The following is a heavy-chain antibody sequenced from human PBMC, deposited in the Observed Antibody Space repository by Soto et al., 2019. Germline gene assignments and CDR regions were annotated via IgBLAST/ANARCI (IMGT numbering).Heavy chain of an antibody. CDR1: GGSVSSGSYY. CDR3: ARDSGDYDFWSGYFGYYYGMAV. V-gene: IGHV4-61*01. CDR2: IYYSGST. Sequence: SETLSLTCTVSGGSVSSGSYYWSWIRQPPGKGLEWIGYIYYSGSTNYNPPLKSRVTISVDTSKNQFSLKLSSVTAADTAVYYCARDSGDYDFWSGYFGYYYGMAVWVQAPTVT. J-gene: IGHJ6*02. D-gene: IGHD3-3*01.